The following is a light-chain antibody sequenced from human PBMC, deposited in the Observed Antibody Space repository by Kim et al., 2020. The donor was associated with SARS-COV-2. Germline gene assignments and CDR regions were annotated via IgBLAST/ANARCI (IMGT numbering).Light chain of an antibody. CDR3: AAWDDSLYGQGV. V-gene: IGLV1-44*01. CDR2: SNN. CDR1: SSNIGSNT. J-gene: IGLJ1*01. Sequence: QSVLTQPPSASGTPGQRVTISCSGSSSNIGSNTVNWYQQLPGTAPKLLIYSNNQRPSGVPDRFSGSKSGTSASLAISGLQSEDEADYYCAAWDDSLYGQGVFGTGTKVTVL.